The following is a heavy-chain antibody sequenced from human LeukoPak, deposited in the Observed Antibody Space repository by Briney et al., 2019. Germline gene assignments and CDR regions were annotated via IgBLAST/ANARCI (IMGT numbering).Heavy chain of an antibody. J-gene: IGHJ4*02. V-gene: IGHV3-11*01. Sequence: GGSLRLSCAASGFTFSDYYMSWIRQAPGKGLEWVSYISSSGSSLYYADSVKGRFTISRDNAKNSLYLQMNSLRAEDTAVYYCAKQRWLQLTEFDYWGQGTLVTVSS. CDR1: GFTFSDYY. D-gene: IGHD5-24*01. CDR2: ISSSGSSL. CDR3: AKQRWLQLTEFDY.